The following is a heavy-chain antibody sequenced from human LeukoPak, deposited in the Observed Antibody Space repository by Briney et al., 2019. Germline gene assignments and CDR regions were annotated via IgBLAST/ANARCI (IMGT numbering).Heavy chain of an antibody. V-gene: IGHV1-18*01. J-gene: IGHJ2*01. CDR1: GYTFTSYG. CDR2: INAYNGNT. Sequence: ASVKVSCKASGYTFTSYGILWVRQAPGQGLEWMGWINAYNGNTKYAQKLQGRVTMTTDTSTSIAHMELRSLRSDDTAVYYCARITMVRGVIFDWYFDLWGRGTLVTVSS. CDR3: ARITMVRGVIFDWYFDL. D-gene: IGHD3-10*01.